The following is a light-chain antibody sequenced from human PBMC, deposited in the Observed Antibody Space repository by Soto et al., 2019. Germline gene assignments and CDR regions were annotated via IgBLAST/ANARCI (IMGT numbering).Light chain of an antibody. CDR3: QQYNDWPLT. CDR1: QSVNSN. J-gene: IGKJ4*01. Sequence: EKVMTQSPATLSVSPGERATLSCRASQSVNSNLAWYQQKPGQAPRLLLYGASTRATGIPARFSGSASGTEFTLTISILQSEDSAVYYCQQYNDWPLTFGGGTKVDXK. V-gene: IGKV3-15*01. CDR2: GAS.